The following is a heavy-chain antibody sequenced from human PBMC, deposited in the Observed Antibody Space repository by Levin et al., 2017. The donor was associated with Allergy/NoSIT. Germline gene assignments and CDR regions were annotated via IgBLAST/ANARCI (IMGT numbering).Heavy chain of an antibody. J-gene: IGHJ4*02. D-gene: IGHD4-17*01. CDR2: IYPGDSDT. Sequence: GESLKISCKGSGYSFTSYWIGWVRQMPGKGLEWMGIIYPGDSDTRYSPSFQGQVTISADKSISTAYLQWSSLKASDTAMYYCARPRGTTVTTGGNYFDYWGQGTLVTVSS. CDR3: ARPRGTTVTTGGNYFDY. CDR1: GYSFTSYW. V-gene: IGHV5-51*01.